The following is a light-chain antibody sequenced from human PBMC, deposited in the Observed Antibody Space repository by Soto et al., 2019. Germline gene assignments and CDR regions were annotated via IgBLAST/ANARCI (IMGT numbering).Light chain of an antibody. Sequence: EIVLTQSPGTLSLSPGERATLSCRASQSVSNSYLAWYQQKPGQAPRLLIYGASSRATGIPDRFSGSGSGTDFALTISRLEPEDFAVYHCQQYGGSPWTFGQGNKV. V-gene: IGKV3-20*01. CDR3: QQYGGSPWT. J-gene: IGKJ1*01. CDR1: QSVSNSY. CDR2: GAS.